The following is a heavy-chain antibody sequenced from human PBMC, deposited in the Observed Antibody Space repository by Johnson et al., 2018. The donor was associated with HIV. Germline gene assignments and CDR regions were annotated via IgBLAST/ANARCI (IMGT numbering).Heavy chain of an antibody. Sequence: QVQLVESGGGLVKPGGSLTLSCAASGFTFTDAWMSWVRQAPGKGLEWVAVISYDGSNKYYADSVKGRFTISRDNSRNTLFLHMNSLRADDTAVYYCAIGRGEFPRHAFDIWGQGTMVTVSS. CDR2: ISYDGSNK. CDR1: GFTFTDAW. J-gene: IGHJ3*02. D-gene: IGHD3-10*01. CDR3: AIGRGEFPRHAFDI. V-gene: IGHV3-30*03.